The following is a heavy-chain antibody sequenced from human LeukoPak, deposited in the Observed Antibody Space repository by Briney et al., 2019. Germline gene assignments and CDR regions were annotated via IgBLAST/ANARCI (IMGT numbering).Heavy chain of an antibody. CDR1: GFTFSTYW. Sequence: GGSLRLSCAASGFTFSTYWMHWVRQAPGKGLEWVSSISSSSSYIYYADSVKGRFTISRDNAKNSLYLQMNSLRAEDTAVYYCARGWRSGYYLYFDYWGQGTLVTVSS. D-gene: IGHD3-22*01. V-gene: IGHV3-21*01. CDR2: ISSSSSYI. J-gene: IGHJ4*02. CDR3: ARGWRSGYYLYFDY.